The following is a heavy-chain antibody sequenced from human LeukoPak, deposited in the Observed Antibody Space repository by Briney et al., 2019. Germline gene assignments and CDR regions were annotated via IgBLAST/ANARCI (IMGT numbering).Heavy chain of an antibody. J-gene: IGHJ6*03. CDR3: AKGSGYYYYYYIDV. CDR2: ISWDGGST. V-gene: IGHV3-43D*03. CDR1: GFTFDDYA. Sequence: GGSLRLSCAASGFTFDDYAMHWVRQAPGKGLEWVSLISWDGGSTYYADSVKGRFTISRDNSKNSLYLQMNSLRAEDTALYYCAKGSGYYYYYYIDVWGKGTTVTVSS.